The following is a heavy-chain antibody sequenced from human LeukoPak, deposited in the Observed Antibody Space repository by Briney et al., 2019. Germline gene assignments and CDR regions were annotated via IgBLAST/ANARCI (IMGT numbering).Heavy chain of an antibody. Sequence: GGSLRLSCAASGFTFLTYAMSWVRQAPGKGLQWVSVIRDSGASTYYADSVKGRFTISRDNSKNTLYLQMNSLRAEDTAVYYCAKGPYSGSYFGRDYWGQGTLVTVSS. CDR2: IRDSGAST. J-gene: IGHJ4*02. D-gene: IGHD1-26*01. CDR1: GFTFLTYA. V-gene: IGHV3-23*01. CDR3: AKGPYSGSYFGRDY.